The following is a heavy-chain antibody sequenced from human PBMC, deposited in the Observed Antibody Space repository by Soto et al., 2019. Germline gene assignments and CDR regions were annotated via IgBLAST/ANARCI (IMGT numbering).Heavy chain of an antibody. J-gene: IGHJ6*03. CDR3: ARPSVGPTTRYYYYMDV. CDR1: GGSISSNYHY. CDR2: IYYSGTT. Sequence: SETLSLTCTVSGGSISSNYHYWGWIRQPPGEGLEWIGSIYYSGTTYYNPSLKSRVTISVDTSKNQFSLRLSSVTAADTAVYYCARPSVGPTTRYYYYMDVWGKGTTATVSS. D-gene: IGHD1-26*01. V-gene: IGHV4-39*01.